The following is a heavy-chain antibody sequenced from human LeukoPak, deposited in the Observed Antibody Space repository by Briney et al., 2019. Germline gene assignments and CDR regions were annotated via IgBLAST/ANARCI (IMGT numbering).Heavy chain of an antibody. Sequence: GGSLRLSCAASGFTFSSYAMSWVRQAPGKGLEWVSAISGSGGSTYYADSVKGRFTISRDNSKNTLYLQMNSLRAEDTAVYYCANCLDVVPAAILDYRPYYYYYMDVWGKGTTVTVSS. J-gene: IGHJ6*03. CDR1: GFTFSSYA. CDR2: ISGSGGST. D-gene: IGHD2-2*02. CDR3: ANCLDVVPAAILDYRPYYYYYMDV. V-gene: IGHV3-23*01.